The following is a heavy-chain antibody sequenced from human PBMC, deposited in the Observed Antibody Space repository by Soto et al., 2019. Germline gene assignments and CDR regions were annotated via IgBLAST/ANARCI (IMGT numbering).Heavy chain of an antibody. CDR3: ARDNSDYRYGVSPTRFDY. CDR1: GFTFSSYS. Sequence: SGGSLRLSCAASGFTFSSYSMNWVRQAPGKGLEWVSYISSSSSTIYYADSVKGRFTISRDNAKNSLYLQMNSLRAEDTAVYYCARDNSDYRYGVSPTRFDYWGQGTLVTVSS. CDR2: ISSSSSTI. D-gene: IGHD4-17*01. J-gene: IGHJ4*02. V-gene: IGHV3-48*01.